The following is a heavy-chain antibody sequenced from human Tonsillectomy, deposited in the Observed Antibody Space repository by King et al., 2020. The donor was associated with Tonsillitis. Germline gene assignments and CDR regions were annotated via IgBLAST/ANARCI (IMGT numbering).Heavy chain of an antibody. Sequence: VQLVESGAEVKKPGESLKISCKGSGYSFTSYWIGWVRQMPGKGLEWMGIIYPGDSDTRYSPSFQGQVTFSADKSISTAYLHGSSLKASDTAMYYCARPAGYCSSTSAGCYFEYWGQGTLVTVSS. CDR3: ARPAGYCSSTSAGCYFEY. J-gene: IGHJ4*02. V-gene: IGHV5-51*01. D-gene: IGHD2-2*01. CDR1: GYSFTSYW. CDR2: IYPGDSDT.